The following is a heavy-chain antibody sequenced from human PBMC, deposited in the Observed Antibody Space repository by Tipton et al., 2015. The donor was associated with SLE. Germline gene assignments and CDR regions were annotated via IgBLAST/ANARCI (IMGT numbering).Heavy chain of an antibody. CDR2: IYPGDSDT. D-gene: IGHD2-21*01. V-gene: IGHV5-51*01. CDR3: ARPRDSDYYGMDV. Sequence: VQLVQSGAEVKKPGESLKISCKGSGYSFTNYWIGWVRQMPGKGLEWMGIIYPGDSDTRYSPSFQGQVTISADKSTSTAYLQWSSLKASDTAMYDCARPRDSDYYGMDVWGQGTTVTVSS. J-gene: IGHJ6*02. CDR1: GYSFTNYW.